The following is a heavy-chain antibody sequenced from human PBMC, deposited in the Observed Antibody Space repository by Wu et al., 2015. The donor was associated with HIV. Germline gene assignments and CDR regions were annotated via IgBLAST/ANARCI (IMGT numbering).Heavy chain of an antibody. CDR3: ARSWGVLGIAVAGRFDY. CDR2: INPSGGST. V-gene: IGHV1-46*01. CDR1: GYTFTGNY. Sequence: QVQLVQSGADVKKPGASVKVSCKASGYTFTGNYIHWVRQAPGQGLEWMGIINPSGGSTSYAQKFQGRVTMTRDTSTSTVYMELSSLRSEDTAVYYCARSWGVLGIAVAGRFDYWGQGTLVTVSS. J-gene: IGHJ4*02. D-gene: IGHD6-19*01.